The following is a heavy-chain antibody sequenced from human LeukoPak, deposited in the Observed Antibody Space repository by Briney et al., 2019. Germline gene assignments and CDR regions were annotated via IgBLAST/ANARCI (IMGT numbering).Heavy chain of an antibody. CDR2: IYPGDSDT. CDR3: ARLAYCGGDCPETDYYYGMDV. J-gene: IGHJ6*02. V-gene: IGHV5-51*01. D-gene: IGHD2-21*02. CDR1: GYTFTSYW. Sequence: ASVKVSCKASGYTFTSYWIGWVRQMPGKGLEWMGIIYPGDSDTRYSPSFQGQVTISADKSISTAYLQWSSLKASDTAMYYCARLAYCGGDCPETDYYYGMDVWGQGTTVTVSS.